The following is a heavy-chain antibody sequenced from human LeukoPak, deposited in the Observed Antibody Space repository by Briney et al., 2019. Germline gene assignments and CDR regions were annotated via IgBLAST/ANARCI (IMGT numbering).Heavy chain of an antibody. Sequence: GASVKVSCKASGYTFTGYYMHWVRQAPGQGLEWMGWINPNSGGTNYAQKFQGRVTMTRDTSISTAYMELSRLRSDDTAVYYCAREEYYYDSSAEPPHFDYWGQGTLVTVSS. J-gene: IGHJ4*02. D-gene: IGHD3-22*01. CDR2: INPNSGGT. CDR3: AREEYYYDSSAEPPHFDY. CDR1: GYTFTGYY. V-gene: IGHV1-2*02.